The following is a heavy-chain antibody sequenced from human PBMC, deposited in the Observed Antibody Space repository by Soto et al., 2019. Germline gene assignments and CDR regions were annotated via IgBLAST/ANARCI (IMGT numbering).Heavy chain of an antibody. CDR3: AKIGSSSSVSLPLVLLDY. J-gene: IGHJ4*02. V-gene: IGHV3-23*01. D-gene: IGHD6-6*01. CDR2: IPGSGGST. CDR1: GFTFSSYA. Sequence: GGSLRLSCAASGFTFSSYAMSWVRQSPGKGLEWVSAIPGSGGSTYYAGSVKGRFTISRDNSKNTLYLQMNSLRVEDTAVYYCAKIGSSSSVSLPLVLLDYWGQGALVTVSS.